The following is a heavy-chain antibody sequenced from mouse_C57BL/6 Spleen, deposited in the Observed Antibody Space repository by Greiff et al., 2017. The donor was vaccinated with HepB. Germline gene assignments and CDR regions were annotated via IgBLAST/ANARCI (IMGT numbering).Heavy chain of an antibody. J-gene: IGHJ4*01. Sequence: QVQLQQSGAELARPGASVKLSCKASGYTFTSYGISWVKQRTGQGLEWIGEIYPRSGNTYYNEKFKGKATLTADKSSSTAYMEIRSLTSEDSAVEFGASPNDYGSSYAMDYWGHRTSVTVSS. V-gene: IGHV1-81*01. CDR2: IYPRSGNT. CDR3: ASPNDYGSSYAMDY. D-gene: IGHD1-1*01. CDR1: GYTFTSYG.